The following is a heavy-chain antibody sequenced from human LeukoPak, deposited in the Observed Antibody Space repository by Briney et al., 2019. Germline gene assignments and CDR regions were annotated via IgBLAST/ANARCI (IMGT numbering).Heavy chain of an antibody. V-gene: IGHV3-23*01. D-gene: IGHD3-9*01. Sequence: QSGGSLRLSCAASGFTFSSYAMSWVRQAPGKGLEWVSAISGSGGSTYYADSVKGRFTISRDNSKNTLYLQMNSLRAEDTAVYYCAKCGDPELRYFDWLREGYYYYGMDVWGQGTTVTVSS. CDR2: ISGSGGST. CDR3: AKCGDPELRYFDWLREGYYYYGMDV. J-gene: IGHJ6*02. CDR1: GFTFSSYA.